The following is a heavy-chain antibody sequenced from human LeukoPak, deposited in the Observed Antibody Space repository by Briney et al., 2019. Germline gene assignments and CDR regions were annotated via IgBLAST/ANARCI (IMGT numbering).Heavy chain of an antibody. CDR2: IYHSGST. CDR1: GYSISSGYY. J-gene: IGHJ2*01. CDR3: ARDPTMTHPTDLTGYGADWYFDL. Sequence: PSETLSLTCTVSGYSISSGYYWGWIRQPPGKGLEWIGSIYHSGSTYYNPSLKSRVTISVDTSKNQFSLKLSSVTAADTAVYYCARDPTMTHPTDLTGYGADWYFDLWGRGTLVTVSS. D-gene: IGHD3-9*01. V-gene: IGHV4-38-2*02.